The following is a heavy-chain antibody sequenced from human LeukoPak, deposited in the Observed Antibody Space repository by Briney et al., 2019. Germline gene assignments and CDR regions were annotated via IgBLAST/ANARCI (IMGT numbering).Heavy chain of an antibody. D-gene: IGHD5-18*01. Sequence: ASVKVSCKASGYTFTSYDINWVRQATGQGLEWMGWMNPNSGNTDYAQKFQGRVTMTRNTSISTAYMELSSLRSEDTAVYYCAREVRLWLGYWGQGTLVTVSS. CDR3: AREVRLWLGY. CDR1: GYTFTSYD. J-gene: IGHJ4*02. V-gene: IGHV1-8*01. CDR2: MNPNSGNT.